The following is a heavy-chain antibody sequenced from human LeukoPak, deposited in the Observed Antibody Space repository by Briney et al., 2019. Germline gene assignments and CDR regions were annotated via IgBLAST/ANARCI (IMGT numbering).Heavy chain of an antibody. J-gene: IGHJ6*02. V-gene: IGHV3-7*01. CDR1: GFTFSYSW. CDR3: ARGHYGLDV. Sequence: WGSLRLSCAASGFTFSYSWMTWVRQAPGKGLEWVAHINQEGSDKNYVDSVKGRFTISRDNAKNSLYLQMNSLRAEDTAVYYCARGHYGLDVWGQGTTVTVSS. D-gene: IGHD3-10*01. CDR2: INQEGSDK.